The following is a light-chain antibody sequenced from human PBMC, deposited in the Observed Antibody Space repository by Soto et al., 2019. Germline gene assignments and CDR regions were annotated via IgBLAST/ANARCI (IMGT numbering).Light chain of an antibody. CDR2: DSN. J-gene: IGLJ7*01. V-gene: IGLV1-51*01. CDR3: GAWDTSLTAAV. Sequence: QSVLTQPPSVSAAPGQKVTISCSGSSSNIVSNYVSWYQQLPGTAPKLLIYDSNRRPSGIPDRFSGSKSGTSATLDITGLQTGDEAVYYCGAWDTSLTAAVFGGGTQLTVL. CDR1: SSNIVSNY.